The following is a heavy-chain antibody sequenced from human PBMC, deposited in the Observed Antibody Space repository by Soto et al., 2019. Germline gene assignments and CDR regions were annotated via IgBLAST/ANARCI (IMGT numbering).Heavy chain of an antibody. V-gene: IGHV1-46*01. Sequence: ASVNGSWKSSGYKFTTYFIHWGRQAPGQGLEWMGMIHPSCDTGYSQKFRGRVTMTIDTSTTTAYIELRNLTSEDTAVYFSVRGYCTTSPCSGDFQFWGQGTLVTVSS. D-gene: IGHD2-15*01. CDR3: VRGYCTTSPCSGDFQF. CDR1: GYKFTTYF. J-gene: IGHJ1*01. CDR2: IHPSCDT.